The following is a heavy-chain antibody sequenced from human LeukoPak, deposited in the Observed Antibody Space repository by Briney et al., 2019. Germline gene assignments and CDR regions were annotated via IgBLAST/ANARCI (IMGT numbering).Heavy chain of an antibody. CDR1: GYTFTSYY. J-gene: IGHJ6*03. Sequence: ASVKVCCKASGYTFTSYYMHWVRQAPGQGLEWMGIINPSGGSTSYAQKFQGRVTMTRDTSTSTVYMELSSLRSEDTAVYYCARDQQQLVSYYYYMDVWGKGTTVTVSS. V-gene: IGHV1-46*03. CDR2: INPSGGST. D-gene: IGHD6-13*01. CDR3: ARDQQQLVSYYYYMDV.